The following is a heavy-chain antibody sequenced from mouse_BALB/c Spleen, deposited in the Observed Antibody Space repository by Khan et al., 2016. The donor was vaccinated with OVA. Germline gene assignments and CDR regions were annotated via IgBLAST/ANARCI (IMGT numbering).Heavy chain of an antibody. CDR3: ARHPCYYEVSAMDY. V-gene: IGHV5-6*01. CDR2: ISSGGRYT. J-gene: IGHJ4*01. CDR1: GFTFSSYG. D-gene: IGHD1-1*01. Sequence: EVKVVESGGDLVKPGGSLKLSCAASGFTFSSYGMSWVRQTPDKRLEWVATISSGGRYTYYPDNLKGRFTISREKAKTNLYLQMSSLKSEDTAMYCFARHPCYYEVSAMDYWAQGTSVTVSS.